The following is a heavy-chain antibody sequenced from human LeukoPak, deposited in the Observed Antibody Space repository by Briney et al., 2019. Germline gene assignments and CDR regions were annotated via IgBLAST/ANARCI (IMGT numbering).Heavy chain of an antibody. J-gene: IGHJ4*02. D-gene: IGHD3-22*01. Sequence: PGGSLRLSCAASGFTFRSYGMHWVRQAPGKGLEWVAVISYDGSNIYYADSVKGRFTISRDNSKNTLYLQMNSLRAEDTAVYYCAKDRSSGYYYAWYFDYWGQGTLVTVSS. CDR2: ISYDGSNI. V-gene: IGHV3-30*18. CDR1: GFTFRSYG. CDR3: AKDRSSGYYYAWYFDY.